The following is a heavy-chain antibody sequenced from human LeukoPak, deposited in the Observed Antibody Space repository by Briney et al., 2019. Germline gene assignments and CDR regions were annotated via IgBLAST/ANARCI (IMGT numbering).Heavy chain of an antibody. J-gene: IGHJ3*02. V-gene: IGHV3-23*01. Sequence: PGGSLRLSCAASGFTFSSYAMSWVRQAPGKGLEWVSAISGSGGSTYYADSVKGRFTISRDNSKNTLYLQMNSLRAEDMAVYYCAKDLSKQQPGNAAFDIWGQGTMVTVSS. CDR2: ISGSGGST. CDR1: GFTFSSYA. CDR3: AKDLSKQQPGNAAFDI. D-gene: IGHD6-13*01.